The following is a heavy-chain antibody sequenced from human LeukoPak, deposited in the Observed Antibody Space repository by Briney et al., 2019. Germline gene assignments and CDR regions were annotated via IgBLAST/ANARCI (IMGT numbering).Heavy chain of an antibody. CDR3: AKRGVVIRVVLVGFHKEAQYFDS. CDR2: ISDGHGRT. CDR1: GITLRNYG. Sequence: PGGSLRLSCAVPGITLRNYGMSWVRPAPGRGREWVAGISDGHGRTIYADSVKGRFTVSRDNPKNTLYLQMNSLRADDTAVYFCAKRGVVIRVVLVGFHKEAQYFDSWGQGALVTVSS. J-gene: IGHJ4*02. D-gene: IGHD3-10*01. V-gene: IGHV3-23*01.